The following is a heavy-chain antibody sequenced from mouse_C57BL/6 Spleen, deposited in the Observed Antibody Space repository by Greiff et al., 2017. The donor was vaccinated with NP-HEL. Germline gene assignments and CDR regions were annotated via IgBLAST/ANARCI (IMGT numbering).Heavy chain of an antibody. CDR2: IDPEDGET. D-gene: IGHD1-1*01. V-gene: IGHV14-2*01. J-gene: IGHJ4*01. CDR3: ARSGFITTVEDAMDY. CDR1: GFNIKDYY. Sequence: VQLQQSGAELVKPGASVKLSCTASGFNIKDYYMHWVKQRTEQGLEWIGRIDPEDGETKYAPKFQGKATITADPSSNTADLQLSSLTSEDTAVYYCARSGFITTVEDAMDYWGQGTSVTVSS.